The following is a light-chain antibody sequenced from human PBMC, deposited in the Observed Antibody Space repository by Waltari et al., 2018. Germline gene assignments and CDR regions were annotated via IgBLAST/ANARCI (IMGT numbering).Light chain of an antibody. V-gene: IGLV1-44*01. CDR2: SND. CDR3: AAWDDSLTYV. CDR1: TSDIGGNT. Sequence: QSVLTQPPSASGTPGQRVTISSSGSTSDIGGNTVVWYQQLPGTAPKLLIHSNDQRPSGVPDRFSGFKSGTSASLAISGLQSEDEGEYFCAAWDDSLTYVFGTGTKVTVL. J-gene: IGLJ1*01.